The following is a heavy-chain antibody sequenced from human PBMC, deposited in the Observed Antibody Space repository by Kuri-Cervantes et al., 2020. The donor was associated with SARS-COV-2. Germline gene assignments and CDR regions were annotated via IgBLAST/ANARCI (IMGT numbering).Heavy chain of an antibody. Sequence: ESLKISCTVSGGSISSTSSYWGWIRQPPGKGLECIRTIYYGGSTYYNPSLKSRITISVDTSKNQFSLRLSSVTAADTAVYYCARHATGYSSSSYLGYYAMDVWGKGTTVTVSS. CDR1: GGSISSTSSY. D-gene: IGHD6-13*01. CDR3: ARHATGYSSSSYLGYYAMDV. J-gene: IGHJ6*04. V-gene: IGHV4-39*01. CDR2: IYYGGST.